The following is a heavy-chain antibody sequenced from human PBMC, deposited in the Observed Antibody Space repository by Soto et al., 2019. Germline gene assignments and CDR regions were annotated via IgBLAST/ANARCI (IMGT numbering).Heavy chain of an antibody. V-gene: IGHV3-23*01. D-gene: IGHD2-8*01. Sequence: EVQLLESGGGLVQPGGSLRLSCAASGFAFSNYAMSWVRQAPGKGLEWVSTIGGSGGSTHYADSVKGRFTFSRDNSKNTLYLQMNGLRAEDTAVYYCAKGSCTTGVCYPDYWGQGTLVTVSS. CDR1: GFAFSNYA. CDR2: IGGSGGST. J-gene: IGHJ4*02. CDR3: AKGSCTTGVCYPDY.